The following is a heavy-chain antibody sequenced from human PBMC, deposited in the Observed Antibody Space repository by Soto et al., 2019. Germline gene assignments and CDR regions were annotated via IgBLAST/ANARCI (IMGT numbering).Heavy chain of an antibody. CDR1: GGTFSSYA. V-gene: IGHV1-69*13. CDR3: ARVVGLGGPYDSSGYYRRNNWFDP. CDR2: IIPIFGTA. Sequence: SVKVSCKASGGTFSSYAISWVRQAPGQGLEWMGGIIPIFGTANYAQKFQGRVTITADESTSTAYMELSSLRSEDTAVYYCARVVGLGGPYDSSGYYRRNNWFDPWGQ. J-gene: IGHJ5*02. D-gene: IGHD3-22*01.